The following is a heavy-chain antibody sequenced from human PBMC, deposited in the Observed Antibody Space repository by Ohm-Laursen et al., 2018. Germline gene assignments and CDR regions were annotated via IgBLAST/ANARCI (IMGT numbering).Heavy chain of an antibody. J-gene: IGHJ6*02. V-gene: IGHV3-15*01. CDR1: GFTFSNAW. CDR2: IKSKTDGGTT. CDR3: TTVTYDFGDSVPV. Sequence: SLRLSCTASGFTFSNAWMSWVRQAPGKGLEWIGRIKSKTDGGTTDYAAPVKGRFTISRDDSKNTLYLQMNSLKTEDTAVYYCTTVTYDFGDSVPVWGQGTTVTVSS. D-gene: IGHD4-17*01.